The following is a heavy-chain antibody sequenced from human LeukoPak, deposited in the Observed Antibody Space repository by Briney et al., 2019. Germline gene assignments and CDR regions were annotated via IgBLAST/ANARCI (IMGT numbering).Heavy chain of an antibody. V-gene: IGHV3-72*01. J-gene: IGHJ3*02. D-gene: IGHD3-22*01. CDR2: TRNKANSYTT. CDR3: ATRSGGYYDSSGYPSDDAFDI. Sequence: GGPLRLSCAASGFTFSDHYMDWVRQAPGKGLEWVGRTRNKANSYTTEYAASVKGRFTISRDDSKNSLYLQMNSLKTEDTAVYYCATRSGGYYDSSGYPSDDAFDIWGQGTMVTVSS. CDR1: GFTFSDHY.